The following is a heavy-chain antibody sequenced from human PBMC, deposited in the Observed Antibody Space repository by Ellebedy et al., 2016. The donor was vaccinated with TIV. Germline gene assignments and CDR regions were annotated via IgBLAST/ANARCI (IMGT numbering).Heavy chain of an antibody. D-gene: IGHD3-10*01. CDR1: GFTFDDYG. J-gene: IGHJ6*02. CDR2: INWNGGST. Sequence: GESLKISCAASGFTFDDYGMSWVRQAPGKGLEWVSGINWNGGSTGYADSVKGRFTISRDNAKNSLYLQMNSLRAEDTAVYYCARELETMVRGVDGMDVWGQGTTVTVSS. V-gene: IGHV3-20*04. CDR3: ARELETMVRGVDGMDV.